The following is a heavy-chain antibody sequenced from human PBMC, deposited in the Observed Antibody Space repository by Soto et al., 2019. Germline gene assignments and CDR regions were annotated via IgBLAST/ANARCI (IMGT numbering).Heavy chain of an antibody. CDR1: GFTVSSNY. CDR2: IYSGGST. V-gene: IGHV3-53*01. J-gene: IGHJ6*02. CDR3: ASCPRGGYDSCGMDV. Sequence: GSLRLSCAASGFTVSSNYMSWVRQAPGKGLEWVSVIYSGGSTYYADSVKGRFTISRDNSKNTLYLQMNSLRAEDTAVYYCASCPRGGYDSCGMDVWGQGTTVTVSS. D-gene: IGHD5-12*01.